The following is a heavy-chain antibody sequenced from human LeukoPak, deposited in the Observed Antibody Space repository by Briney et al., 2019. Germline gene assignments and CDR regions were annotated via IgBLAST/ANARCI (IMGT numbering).Heavy chain of an antibody. D-gene: IGHD6-19*01. CDR2: ISSVGNTI. J-gene: IGHJ4*02. V-gene: IGHV3-48*04. Sequence: GGSLRLSCAASGFTFNYHSMNWVRQAPGKGLEWISYISSVGNTIYYADSVKGRFTISRDNAKNSLYLQMNSLRAEDTAVYYCARDSSGWYEDYWGQGTLVTVSS. CDR3: ARDSSGWYEDY. CDR1: GFTFNYHS.